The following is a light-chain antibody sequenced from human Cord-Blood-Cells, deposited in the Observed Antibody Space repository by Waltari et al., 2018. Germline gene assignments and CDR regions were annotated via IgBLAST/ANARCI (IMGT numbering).Light chain of an antibody. CDR3: QQYNSYVT. J-gene: IGKJ1*01. CDR1: QSISSW. Sequence: DIQMTQSPSTLSASVGDRVTITCRASQSISSWLAWYQQKPGKAPKLLIYKASSLESGVPSRFSGSGSGTEFTPTISSLQPDDFATYYCQQYNSYVTFGQGTKVEIK. V-gene: IGKV1-5*03. CDR2: KAS.